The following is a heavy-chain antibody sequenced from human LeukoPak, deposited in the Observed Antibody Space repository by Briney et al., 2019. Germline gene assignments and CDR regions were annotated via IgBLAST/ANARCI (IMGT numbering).Heavy chain of an antibody. CDR2: INHSGST. D-gene: IGHD3-3*01. CDR1: GGSFSGYY. Sequence: PSETLSLTCAVYGGSFSGYYWSWIRQPPGKGLEWIGEINHSGSTNYNPSLKSRVTISVDTSKNQFSLKLSSVTAADTAVYYCARRHKRITIFGVAQGGVDYWGQGTLVTVSS. V-gene: IGHV4-34*01. CDR3: ARRHKRITIFGVAQGGVDY. J-gene: IGHJ4*02.